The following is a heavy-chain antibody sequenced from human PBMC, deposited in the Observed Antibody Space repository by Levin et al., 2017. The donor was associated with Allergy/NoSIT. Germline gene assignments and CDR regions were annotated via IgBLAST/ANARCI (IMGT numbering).Heavy chain of an antibody. CDR2: ISAYNGNT. CDR3: AALIGIAALDY. V-gene: IGHV1-18*01. CDR1: GYTFNSYD. D-gene: IGHD6-13*01. J-gene: IGHJ4*02. Sequence: ASVKVSCTTSGYTFNSYDIIWVRQAPGQGLEWMGWISAYNGNTKYAQKVQGRVTMTTDTSTRTAYMELRSLRSDDTAVYYCAALIGIAALDYWGQGTLVTVSS.